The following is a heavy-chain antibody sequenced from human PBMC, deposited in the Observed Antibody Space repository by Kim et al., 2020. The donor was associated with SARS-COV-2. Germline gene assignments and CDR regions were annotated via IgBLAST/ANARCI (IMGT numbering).Heavy chain of an antibody. CDR1: GGSISSSSYY. D-gene: IGHD3-22*01. CDR2: IYYSGST. V-gene: IGHV4-39*07. J-gene: IGHJ4*02. CDR3: ARGVIDYYDSSGYIDY. Sequence: SETLSLTCTVSGGSISSSSYYWGWIRQPPGKGLEWIGSIYYSGSTYYNPSLKSRVTISVDTSKNQFSLKLSSVTAADTAVYYCARGVIDYYDSSGYIDYWGQGTLVTVSS.